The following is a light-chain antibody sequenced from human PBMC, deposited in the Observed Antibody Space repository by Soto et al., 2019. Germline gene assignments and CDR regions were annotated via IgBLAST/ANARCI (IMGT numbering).Light chain of an antibody. J-gene: IGKJ1*01. CDR3: QQYNNWPPEGT. CDR1: QSVSSN. Sequence: EIVMTQSPATLSVSPGERATLSCRASQSVSSNLAWYQQKPGQAPRLLVYGASTRATGSPARFSGSGSGTEFTLTISSLQSEEFAVYYCQQYNNWPPEGTFDQGTKVEMK. CDR2: GAS. V-gene: IGKV3-15*01.